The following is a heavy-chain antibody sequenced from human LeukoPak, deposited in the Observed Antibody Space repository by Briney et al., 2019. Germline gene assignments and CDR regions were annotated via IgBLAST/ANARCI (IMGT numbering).Heavy chain of an antibody. Sequence: SETLSLTCAVYGGSINGYYWNWIRQPPGKGLEWIGEINHSGSTNYNPSLKSRVTISVDTSKNQFSLKLSSVTAADTAVYYCARGSIVAAPSAFVYWGQGTMVTVSS. V-gene: IGHV4-34*01. D-gene: IGHD1-26*01. CDR1: GGSINGYY. CDR3: ARGSIVAAPSAFVY. CDR2: INHSGST. J-gene: IGHJ4*02.